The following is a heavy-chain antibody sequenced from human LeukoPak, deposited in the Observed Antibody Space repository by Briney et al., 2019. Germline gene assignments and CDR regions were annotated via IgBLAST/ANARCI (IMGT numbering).Heavy chain of an antibody. J-gene: IGHJ4*02. CDR1: GGSISSGSYY. CDR2: VYTSGST. CDR3: ARAHSGSYLGSFDY. D-gene: IGHD1-26*01. V-gene: IGHV4-61*02. Sequence: SQTLSLTCTVSGGSISSGSYYWSWIRQPAGKGLEWIGRVYTSGSTNYNPSLKSRVTISVDTSKNQFSLKLSSVTAADTAVYYCARAHSGSYLGSFDYWGQGTLVTVSS.